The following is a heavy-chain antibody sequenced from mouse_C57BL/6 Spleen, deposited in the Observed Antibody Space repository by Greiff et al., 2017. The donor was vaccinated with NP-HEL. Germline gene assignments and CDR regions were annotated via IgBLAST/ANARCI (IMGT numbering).Heavy chain of an antibody. CDR2: IWSGGST. CDR1: GFSLTSYG. CDR3: ARKEEGAYYDYAAWFAY. V-gene: IGHV2-2*01. D-gene: IGHD2-4*01. Sequence: VQRVESGPGLVQPSQSLSITCTVSGFSLTSYGVHWVRQSPGKGLEWLGVIWSGGSTDYNAAFISRLSISKDNSKSQVFFKMNSLQADDTAIYYCARKEEGAYYDYAAWFAYWGQGTLVTVSA. J-gene: IGHJ3*01.